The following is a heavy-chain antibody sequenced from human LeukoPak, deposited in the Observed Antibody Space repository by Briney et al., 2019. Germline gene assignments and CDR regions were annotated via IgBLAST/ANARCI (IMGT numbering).Heavy chain of an antibody. D-gene: IGHD3/OR15-3a*01. V-gene: IGHV3-7*05. CDR2: IKQDGNEK. J-gene: IGHJ4*02. Sequence: PGGSLRLYCAASGFSFSSYWMSWVRQAPGKGLEWVANIKQDGNEKYYVDSVKGRFTISRDNAKNSLYLQMNSLRAEDTAVYYCARERIWTGKTFDYWGQGTLVTVSS. CDR1: GFSFSSYW. CDR3: ARERIWTGKTFDY.